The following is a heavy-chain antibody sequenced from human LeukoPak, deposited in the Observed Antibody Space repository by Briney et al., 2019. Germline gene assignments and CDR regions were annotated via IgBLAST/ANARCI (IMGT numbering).Heavy chain of an antibody. D-gene: IGHD6-13*01. CDR1: GGSISSYY. J-gene: IGHJ6*02. CDR3: ARDRIDSSSWYADYYYYGMDV. Sequence: PSETLSLTCTVSGGSISSYYWSWIRQPPGKGLEWIGYIYYSGSTNYNPSLMSRVTISVDTSKNQFSLKLSSVTAADTAVYYCARDRIDSSSWYADYYYYGMDVWGQGTTVTVSS. V-gene: IGHV4-59*01. CDR2: IYYSGST.